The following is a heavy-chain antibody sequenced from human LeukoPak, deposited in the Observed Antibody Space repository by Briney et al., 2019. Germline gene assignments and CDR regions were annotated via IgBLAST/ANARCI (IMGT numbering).Heavy chain of an antibody. CDR2: INPNSGGT. J-gene: IGHJ5*02. Sequence: ASVTVSCKASGYTFTGYYMHWVRQAPGQGLEWMGWINPNSGGTNYAQKFQGRVTMTRDTSISTAYMELSRLRSDDTAVYYCARGAYGSGSYRSWFDPWGQGTLVTVSS. CDR1: GYTFTGYY. D-gene: IGHD3-10*01. V-gene: IGHV1-2*02. CDR3: ARGAYGSGSYRSWFDP.